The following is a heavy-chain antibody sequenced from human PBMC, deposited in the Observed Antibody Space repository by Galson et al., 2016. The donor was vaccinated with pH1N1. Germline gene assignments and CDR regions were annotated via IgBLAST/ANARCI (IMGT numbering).Heavy chain of an antibody. CDR3: ARDGEGYYMDV. Sequence: QSGAEVKEPGESLTISCKASGDTFNYYTINWVRQAPGQGLQWMGRIIPVLSLPTYAQTFQGRVTISADKSTTTVHMHLSSLRSEDTAVYYSARDGEGYYMDVWGKGTTVIVSS. D-gene: IGHD7-27*01. J-gene: IGHJ6*03. CDR2: IIPVLSLP. CDR1: GDTFNYYT. V-gene: IGHV1-69*04.